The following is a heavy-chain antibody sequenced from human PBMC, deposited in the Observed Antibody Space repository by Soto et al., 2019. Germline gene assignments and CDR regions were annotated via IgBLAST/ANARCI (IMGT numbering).Heavy chain of an antibody. J-gene: IGHJ6*03. CDR2: MNPNSGNT. CDR1: GYTFTSYD. Sequence: GASVKVSGKASGYTFTSYDINWVRQATGQGLEWMGWMNPNSGNTGYAQKFQGRVTMSRNTSISTAYMELSSLRSEDTAVYYCAREITLIRYYYYMDVWGKGTTVTVSS. D-gene: IGHD2-8*01. CDR3: AREITLIRYYYYMDV. V-gene: IGHV1-8*01.